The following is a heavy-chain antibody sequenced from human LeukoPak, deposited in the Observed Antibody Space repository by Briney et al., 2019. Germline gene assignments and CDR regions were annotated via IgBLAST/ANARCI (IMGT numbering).Heavy chain of an antibody. Sequence: SETLSLTCTVSGGSINSYYWSWIRQPPGKGLEWIGYIYYSGSTNYNPSLKSRVTISVHTSKNQFSLKLSSVTAADTAVYHCARLTGYSSESWFDPWGQGTLVTVSS. D-gene: IGHD3-9*01. CDR1: GGSINSYY. J-gene: IGHJ5*02. CDR2: IYYSGST. V-gene: IGHV4-59*01. CDR3: ARLTGYSSESWFDP.